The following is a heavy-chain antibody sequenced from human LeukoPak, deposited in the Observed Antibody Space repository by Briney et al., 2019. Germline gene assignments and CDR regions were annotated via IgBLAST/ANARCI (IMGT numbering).Heavy chain of an antibody. CDR2: MNPNSGNT. D-gene: IGHD6-13*01. CDR1: GYTFTSYD. CDR3: AKTIAAIALRYYYMDV. J-gene: IGHJ6*03. V-gene: IGHV1-8*01. Sequence: ASVKVSCKASGYTFTSYDINWVPQATGQGLEWMGWMNPNSGNTGYAQKFQGRVTMTRNTSISTAYMELSSLRSEDTAVYYCAKTIAAIALRYYYMDVWGKGTTVTVSS.